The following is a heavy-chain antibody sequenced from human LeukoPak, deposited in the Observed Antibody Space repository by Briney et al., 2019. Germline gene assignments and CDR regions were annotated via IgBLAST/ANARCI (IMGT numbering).Heavy chain of an antibody. Sequence: GGSLRLSCVASGFNYNTYWMSWVRQAPGKGLEWVANIKQDGSEKNYVDSVKGRVTISRDNAKNSLYLQMNSLTTEDTAVYYCAKNITMMVFWGQGTLVTVSS. CDR1: GFNYNTYW. J-gene: IGHJ4*02. D-gene: IGHD3-22*01. CDR2: IKQDGSEK. V-gene: IGHV3-7*03. CDR3: AKNITMMVF.